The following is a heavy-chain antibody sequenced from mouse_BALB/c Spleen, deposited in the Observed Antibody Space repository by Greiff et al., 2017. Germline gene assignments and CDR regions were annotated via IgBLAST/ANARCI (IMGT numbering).Heavy chain of an antibody. D-gene: IGHD1-2*01. Sequence: QVQLQESGPGLVAPSQSLSITCTVSGFSLTGYGVNWVRQPPGKGLEWLGMIWGDGSTDYNSALKSRLSISKDNSKSQVFLKMNSLQTDDTARYYCARDPLYGYYAMDYWGQGTSVTVSS. V-gene: IGHV2-6-7*01. J-gene: IGHJ4*01. CDR3: ARDPLYGYYAMDY. CDR1: GFSLTGYG. CDR2: IWGDGST.